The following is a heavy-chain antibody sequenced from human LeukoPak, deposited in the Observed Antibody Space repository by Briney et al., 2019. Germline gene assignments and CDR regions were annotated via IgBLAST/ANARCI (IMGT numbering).Heavy chain of an antibody. V-gene: IGHV4-30-2*01. CDR3: ARYGYSGSYGSFDY. CDR1: GGSISSGGYS. J-gene: IGHJ4*02. CDR2: IYHSGST. Sequence: SQTLSLTCAVSGGSISSGGYSWSWIRQPPGKGLEWIGYIYHSGSTYYNPSLKSRVTISVDRSKNQFSLKLSSVTAADTAVYYCARYGYSGSYGSFDYWGQGTLVTVSS. D-gene: IGHD1-26*01.